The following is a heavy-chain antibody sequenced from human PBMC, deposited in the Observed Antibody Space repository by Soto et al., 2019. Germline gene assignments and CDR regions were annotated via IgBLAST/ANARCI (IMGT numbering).Heavy chain of an antibody. CDR1: GFTFSSYA. CDR3: ARWGTFHSAVDY. CDR2: ISYDGSNK. J-gene: IGHJ4*02. D-gene: IGHD6-25*01. Sequence: GGSLRLSCAASGFTFSSYAMHWVRQAPGKGLEWVAVISYDGSNKYYADSVKGRFTISRDNAKNSLYLQMNSLRAEDTAVYYCARWGTFHSAVDYWGQGTLVTVSS. V-gene: IGHV3-30-3*01.